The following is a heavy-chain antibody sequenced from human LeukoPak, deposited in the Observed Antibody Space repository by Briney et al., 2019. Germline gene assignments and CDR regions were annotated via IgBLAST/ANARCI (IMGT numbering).Heavy chain of an antibody. CDR2: INHSGST. CDR3: ARAVAFGGVIVTYFDY. CDR1: GGSFSGYY. D-gene: IGHD3-16*02. V-gene: IGHV4-34*01. J-gene: IGHJ4*02. Sequence: PSETLSLTCAVYGGSFSGYYWSWIRQPPGKGLEWIGEINHSGSTNYNPSLKSRVTISVDRSKNQFSLKLSSVTAADTAVYYCARAVAFGGVIVTYFDYWGRGTLVTVSS.